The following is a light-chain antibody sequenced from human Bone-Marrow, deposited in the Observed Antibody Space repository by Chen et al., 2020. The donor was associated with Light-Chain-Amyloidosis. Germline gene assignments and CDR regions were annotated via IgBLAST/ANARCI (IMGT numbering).Light chain of an antibody. V-gene: IGKV1-39*01. Sequence: DIPMTQSPSSLSASVRDRVTITCRASQSINDQLNWYQQMSGKAPKLLIYGASNLQSGVPSRFIGSGSGTDFTLTIRGLQPEDFSTYYFQRSYNFPYTFGQGTNVES. CDR3: QRSYNFPYT. CDR1: QSINDQ. CDR2: GAS. J-gene: IGKJ2*01.